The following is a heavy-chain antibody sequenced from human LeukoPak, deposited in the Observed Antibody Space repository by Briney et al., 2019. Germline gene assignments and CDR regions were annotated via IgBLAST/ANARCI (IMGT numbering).Heavy chain of an antibody. V-gene: IGHV3-7*01. Sequence: PSETLSLTCTVSGGSISSYYWSWIRQPPGKGLEWVANIKKDGSEKYYVDSVKGRFTISRDNAKNSLYLQMNSLRAEDTAVYYCARDLYRIVVVPHYFDYWGQGTLATVSS. CDR2: IKKDGSEK. D-gene: IGHD3-22*01. J-gene: IGHJ4*02. CDR3: ARDLYRIVVVPHYFDY. CDR1: GGSISSYY.